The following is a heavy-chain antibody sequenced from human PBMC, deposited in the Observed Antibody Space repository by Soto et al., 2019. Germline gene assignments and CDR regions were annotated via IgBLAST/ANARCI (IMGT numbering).Heavy chain of an antibody. Sequence: ASVKASCKASGYTFTGYYVHWVRQAPGQGLEWMGWINPNSGDTYLAQRFQGRVTMNRDTSIGTAYMELRGLTSDDTAEYYCAKGGAIVAAGTRVYLYNAMDVWGQGTTVTVS. CDR3: AKGGAIVAAGTRVYLYNAMDV. CDR2: INPNSGDT. V-gene: IGHV1-2*02. J-gene: IGHJ6*02. D-gene: IGHD1-26*01. CDR1: GYTFTGYY.